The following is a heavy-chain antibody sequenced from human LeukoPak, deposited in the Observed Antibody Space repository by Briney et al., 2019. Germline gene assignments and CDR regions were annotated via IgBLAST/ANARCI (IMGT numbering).Heavy chain of an antibody. CDR3: SRHDYAGNSGDY. CDR1: GFTFSSYS. D-gene: IGHD4-23*01. V-gene: IGHV3-48*02. CDR2: IGTSCSTI. J-gene: IGHJ4*02. Sequence: GGSLRLSCAASGFTFSSYSMNWVRRTPGKGLELVSYIGTSCSTIYYADFVKGRFTISRDNAKNSLYLQMNSMRDEDTAVYYCSRHDYAGNSGDYWGQGTLVTVSS.